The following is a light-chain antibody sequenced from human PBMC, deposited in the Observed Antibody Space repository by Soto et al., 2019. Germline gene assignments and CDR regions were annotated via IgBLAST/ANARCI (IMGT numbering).Light chain of an antibody. Sequence: QSAVTQPSSLSASPGASASLTCTLRSGINVGTYRIYWYQQKPGSPPQYLLRYKSDSDKQQGSGVPSRFSGSKDASANAGILLISGLQSEDEADYYCMIWHSSAVVFGGGTKLTVL. V-gene: IGLV5-45*03. CDR1: SGINVGTYR. J-gene: IGLJ2*01. CDR3: MIWHSSAVV. CDR2: YKSDSDK.